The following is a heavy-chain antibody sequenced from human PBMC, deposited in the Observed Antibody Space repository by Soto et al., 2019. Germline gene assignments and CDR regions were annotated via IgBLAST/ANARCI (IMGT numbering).Heavy chain of an antibody. V-gene: IGHV3-30*04. CDR2: ISYDGSNK. Sequence: GGSLRLSCAASGFTFSSYAIHWVRQAPGKGLEWVAVISYDGSNKYYADSVKGRFTISRDNSKNTLYLQMNSLRAEDTAVYYCARAPTIYWYFDLWGRGTLVTVSS. D-gene: IGHD3-3*01. CDR1: GFTFSSYA. J-gene: IGHJ2*01. CDR3: ARAPTIYWYFDL.